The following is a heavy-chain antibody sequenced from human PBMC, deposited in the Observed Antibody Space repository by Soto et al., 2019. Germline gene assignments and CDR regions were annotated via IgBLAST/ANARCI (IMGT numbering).Heavy chain of an antibody. D-gene: IGHD6-6*01. CDR1: GFTFSSYG. CDR3: ARDAKFEYSSSSPYYYYGMDV. V-gene: IGHV3-33*01. J-gene: IGHJ6*02. Sequence: PGGSLRLSCAASGFTFSSYGMHWVRQAPGKGLEWVAVIWYDGSNKYYADSVKGRFTISRDNSKNTLYLQMNSLRAEDTAVYYCARDAKFEYSSSSPYYYYGMDVWGQGTTVTVSS. CDR2: IWYDGSNK.